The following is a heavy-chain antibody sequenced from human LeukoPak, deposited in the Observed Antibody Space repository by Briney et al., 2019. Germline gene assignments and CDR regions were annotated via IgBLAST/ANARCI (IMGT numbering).Heavy chain of an antibody. J-gene: IGHJ4*02. V-gene: IGHV4-59*01. CDR1: GGSISSYY. Sequence: PSETLSLTCTVSGGSISSYYWSWIRQPPGKGLEYIGYIYYTGGTNYNPSLKSRVTMSVDTSKNQFSLRLTSVTAADTAVYYCTRDRFASWHDYWGQGTLVTVSS. D-gene: IGHD2-2*01. CDR3: TRDRFASWHDY. CDR2: IYYTGGT.